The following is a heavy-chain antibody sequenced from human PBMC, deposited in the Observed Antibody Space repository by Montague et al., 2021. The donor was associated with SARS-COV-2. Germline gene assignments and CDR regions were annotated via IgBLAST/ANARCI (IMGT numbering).Heavy chain of an antibody. CDR2: INPSGGDS. J-gene: IGHJ6*02. CDR3: ARRWPQTYSYGMDV. V-gene: IGHV1-46*01. CDR1: GYTFTSYY. Sequence: SVRVSCKASGYTFTSYYIHWVRQAPGQGLEWLGVINPSGGDSTYAQRFQGRVTMTRDTSTSTVYMELSSLRSEYTAVYYCARRWPQTYSYGMDVWGQGTTVTVSS. D-gene: IGHD4-23*01.